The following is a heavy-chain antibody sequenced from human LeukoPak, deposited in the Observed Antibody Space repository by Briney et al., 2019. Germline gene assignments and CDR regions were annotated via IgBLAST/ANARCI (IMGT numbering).Heavy chain of an antibody. J-gene: IGHJ5*02. D-gene: IGHD3-10*01. CDR1: GGSISSYY. CDR3: ARGRPVLLWFREPSNWFDP. V-gene: IGHV4-34*01. Sequence: SETLSLTCTVSGGSISSYYWSWIRQPPGKGLEWIGEINHSGSTNYNPSLKSRVTISVDTSKNQFSLKLSSVTAADTAVYYCARGRPVLLWFREPSNWFDPWGQGTLVTVSS. CDR2: INHSGST.